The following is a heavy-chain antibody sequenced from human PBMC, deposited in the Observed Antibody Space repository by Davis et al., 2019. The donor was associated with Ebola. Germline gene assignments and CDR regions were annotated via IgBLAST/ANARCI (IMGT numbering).Heavy chain of an antibody. CDR3: ASGLLDWFDP. CDR2: INHSGST. V-gene: IGHV4-34*01. D-gene: IGHD2-15*01. J-gene: IGHJ5*02. CDR1: GGSFSGYY. Sequence: MPSETLSLTCAVYGGSFSGYYWSWIRQPPGKGLEWIGEINHSGSTNYNPSLKSRVTISVDTSKNQFSLKLSSVTAADTAVYYCASGLLDWFDPWGQGTLVTVSS.